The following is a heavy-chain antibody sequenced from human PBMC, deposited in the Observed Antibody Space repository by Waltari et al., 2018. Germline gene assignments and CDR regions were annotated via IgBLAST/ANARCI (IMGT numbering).Heavy chain of an antibody. CDR3: ATLRGSETNWFDP. V-gene: IGHV1-69-2*01. D-gene: IGHD3-10*01. CDR1: GYTFTDYY. J-gene: IGHJ5*02. CDR2: VDPEDGDT. Sequence: VQLVQSGAEVKKPGATVQSSGKVSGYTFTDYYLRWVPQAHGTGLECMGIVDPEDGDTIHAEKFQGRVTITADTSTDTAYMELSSLRSEDTAVYYCATLRGSETNWFDPWGQGTLVTVSS.